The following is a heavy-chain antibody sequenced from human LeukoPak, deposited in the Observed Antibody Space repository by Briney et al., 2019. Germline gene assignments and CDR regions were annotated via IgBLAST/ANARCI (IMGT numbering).Heavy chain of an antibody. CDR1: GFTFSSYE. J-gene: IGHJ6*03. D-gene: IGHD5-18*01. V-gene: IGHV3-48*03. Sequence: GGSLRLSCAASGFTFSSYEMNWVRQAPGKGLEWVSYISSSGSTIYYADSVKGRFTISRDNAKNSLYLQMNSLRAEDTAVYYCTSGDTADWGLDYYMDVWGKGTTVTVSS. CDR3: TSGDTADWGLDYYMDV. CDR2: ISSSGSTI.